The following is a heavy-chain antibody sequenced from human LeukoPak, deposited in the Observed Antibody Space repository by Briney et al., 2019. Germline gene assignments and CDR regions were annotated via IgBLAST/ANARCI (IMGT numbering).Heavy chain of an antibody. CDR1: GFTFSSHA. D-gene: IGHD6-13*01. J-gene: IGHJ5*02. CDR2: LIENGATT. Sequence: PGGSLRLSCAASGFTFSSHAMSWVRRAPGKGLEWVSGLIENGATTYYADSVKGRFTISRDNSKNTLYLQMNSLRAEDTAVYYCAREGRIAAAYGWFDPWGQGTLVTVSS. CDR3: AREGRIAAAYGWFDP. V-gene: IGHV3-23*01.